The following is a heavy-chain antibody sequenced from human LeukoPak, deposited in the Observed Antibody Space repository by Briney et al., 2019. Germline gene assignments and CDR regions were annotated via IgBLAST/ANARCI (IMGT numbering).Heavy chain of an antibody. Sequence: GGSLRLSCAASGFTFSSYGMHWVRQAPGKGLEWVAFIRYDGSNKYYADSVKGRFTISRDNSKNTLYLQMNSLRAEDTAVYYCAKVGAWFGELAGFDYWGQGTLVTVSS. V-gene: IGHV3-30*02. CDR1: GFTFSSYG. J-gene: IGHJ4*02. CDR2: IRYDGSNK. D-gene: IGHD3-10*01. CDR3: AKVGAWFGELAGFDY.